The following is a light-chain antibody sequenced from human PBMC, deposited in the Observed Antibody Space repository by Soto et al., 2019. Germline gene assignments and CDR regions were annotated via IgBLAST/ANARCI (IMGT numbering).Light chain of an antibody. CDR3: QQRYSTPIT. CDR2: AAS. Sequence: DIQMTQSPSSLSASVGDRVTITCRASQSISSYLNWYQQKPGKAPKLLIYAASSLQSGVPSRFSGSGSGTDFTLTISSLQPEDFATCYCQQRYSTPITFGQGTRLEI. V-gene: IGKV1-39*01. CDR1: QSISSY. J-gene: IGKJ5*01.